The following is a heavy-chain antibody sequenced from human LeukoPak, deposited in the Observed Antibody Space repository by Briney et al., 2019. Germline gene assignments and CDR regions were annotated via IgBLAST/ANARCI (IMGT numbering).Heavy chain of an antibody. Sequence: GGSLRLSCAASGFTLSSYGMSWVRQAPGKGLEWVSAISGSGGSTYYADSVKGRFTISRDNSKNTLYLQMNSLRAEDTAVYYCAKDRPTVVTRRHYFDYWGQGILVTVSS. CDR2: ISGSGGST. CDR3: AKDRPTVVTRRHYFDY. J-gene: IGHJ4*02. CDR1: GFTLSSYG. D-gene: IGHD4-23*01. V-gene: IGHV3-23*01.